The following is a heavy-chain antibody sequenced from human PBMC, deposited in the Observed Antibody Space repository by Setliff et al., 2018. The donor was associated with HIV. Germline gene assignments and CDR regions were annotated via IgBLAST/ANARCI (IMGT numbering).Heavy chain of an antibody. CDR3: AESGYDSSGYYYDY. Sequence: GGSLRLSCAASGFTFSSSWMTWVRQAPGRGLEYVAGMNRDGREKLYADSVKGRFSISRDNAKNSLYLQMSSLRTEDTAVYYCAESGYDSSGYYYDYWGQGTLVTVSS. CDR1: GFTFSSSW. V-gene: IGHV3-7*05. CDR2: MNRDGREK. D-gene: IGHD3-22*01. J-gene: IGHJ4*02.